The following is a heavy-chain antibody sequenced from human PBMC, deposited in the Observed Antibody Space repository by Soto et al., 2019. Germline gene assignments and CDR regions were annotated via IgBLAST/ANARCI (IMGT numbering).Heavy chain of an antibody. CDR2: ISPYDGNT. J-gene: IGHJ6*02. D-gene: IGHD3-22*01. CDR1: GYTFSSYG. V-gene: IGHV1-18*01. Sequence: QVQLVQSGGEVKKPGASVKVSCKASGYTFSSYGINWVRQAPGQGLEWLGWISPYDGNTKYAQILQGRVSMTTDTSTKTAYREVRSIRSDDTAVYYCARGGYYDSSGSRNYHYYGMNVWGQGTTVTISS. CDR3: ARGGYYDSSGSRNYHYYGMNV.